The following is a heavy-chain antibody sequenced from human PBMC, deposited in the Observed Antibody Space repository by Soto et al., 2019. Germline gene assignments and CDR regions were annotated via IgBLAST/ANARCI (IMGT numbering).Heavy chain of an antibody. Sequence: ASVKVSCKASGYTFISYGISWVRQAPGQGLEWMGWISAYNGKTNYAQKFQGRVTMTTDTSTSTAYMELRSLRSDDTAVYYCARKRITICGVVLDALGFDPWGQGTLVTVSS. J-gene: IGHJ5*02. CDR1: GYTFISYG. D-gene: IGHD3-3*01. CDR2: ISAYNGKT. V-gene: IGHV1-18*01. CDR3: ARKRITICGVVLDALGFDP.